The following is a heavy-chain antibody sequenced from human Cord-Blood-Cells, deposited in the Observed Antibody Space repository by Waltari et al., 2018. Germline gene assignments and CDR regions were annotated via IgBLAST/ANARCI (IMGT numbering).Heavy chain of an antibody. CDR3: ARTSFGGYDY. CDR1: GYTFTGYY. CDR2: NNPNSGDT. J-gene: IGHJ4*02. V-gene: IGHV1-2*04. D-gene: IGHD3-16*01. Sequence: QVQLVQSGAEVKKPGASVKVSCKASGYTFTGYYMHWVRQAPGQGLEWMGSNNPNSGDTNYAQKFQGWVTMTRDTSISTAYMELSRLRSDDTAVYYCARTSFGGYDYWGQGTLVTVSS.